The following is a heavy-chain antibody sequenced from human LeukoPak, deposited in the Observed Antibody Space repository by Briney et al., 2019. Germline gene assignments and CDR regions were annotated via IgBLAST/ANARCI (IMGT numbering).Heavy chain of an antibody. J-gene: IGHJ5*01. CDR2: ISYDGSNK. CDR1: GFFFSTYG. CDR3: TKGYNSGWFES. Sequence: GVSLRLSCAASGFFFSTYGMHWVRQAPGKGLEWVAVISYDGSNKYYADSVKGRFTISRDNPKNTLSLQMNSLRAEDTALYYCTKGYNSGWFESWGQGALVTVSS. D-gene: IGHD6-19*01. V-gene: IGHV3-30*18.